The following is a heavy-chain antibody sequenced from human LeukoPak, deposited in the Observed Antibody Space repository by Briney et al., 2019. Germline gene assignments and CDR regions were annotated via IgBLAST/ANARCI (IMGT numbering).Heavy chain of an antibody. D-gene: IGHD3/OR15-3a*01. CDR2: MNPNSGNT. CDR3: ASGVGGLYCYYGMDV. V-gene: IGHV1-8*01. J-gene: IGHJ6*02. Sequence: ASVKVSCKASGYTFTSYDINWVRQATGQGLEWMGWMNPNSGNTGYAQKFQGRVTMTRNTSISTAYMELSSLRSEVTAVYYCASGVGGLYCYYGMDVWGQGTTVTVSS. CDR1: GYTFTSYD.